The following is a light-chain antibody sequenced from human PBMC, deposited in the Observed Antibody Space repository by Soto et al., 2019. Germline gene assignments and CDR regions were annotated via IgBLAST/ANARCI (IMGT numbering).Light chain of an antibody. CDR2: EVN. J-gene: IGLJ7*01. CDR3: SSYTGSSTLVV. CDR1: SSDVGGNKY. Sequence: QSALTQPASESGSPGQSITISCTGTSSDVGGNKYVSWYQQHPGKAPKLITYEVNNRPSGVSNRFSGSKSGNTASLTISGLQAEDEADYYCSSYTGSSTLVVFGGGTQLTVL. V-gene: IGLV2-14*01.